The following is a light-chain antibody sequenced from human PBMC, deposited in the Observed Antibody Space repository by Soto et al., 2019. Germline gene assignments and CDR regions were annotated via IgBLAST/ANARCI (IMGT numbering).Light chain of an antibody. J-gene: IGLJ3*02. Sequence: QSVLTQPASVSGSPGQSITISCTGTISDIGGYNFISWYQHHPGKAPKLVIYDVNNRPSGISYRFSGSKSGNTASLTISGLQAEDEADYYCQAYDYSLTASVFGGGTKLTVL. CDR3: QAYDYSLTASV. CDR2: DVN. CDR1: ISDIGGYNF. V-gene: IGLV2-14*01.